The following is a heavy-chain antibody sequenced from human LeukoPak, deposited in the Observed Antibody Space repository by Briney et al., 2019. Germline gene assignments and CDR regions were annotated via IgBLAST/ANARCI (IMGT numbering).Heavy chain of an antibody. Sequence: SETLSLTCAVYGGSFSGYYWSWIRQPPGKGLEWIGEINHSGSTNYNPSLKSRVTITVDTSKNQFSLKLSSVTAADTAVYYCARTLGYWGQGTLATVSS. V-gene: IGHV4-34*01. J-gene: IGHJ4*02. CDR1: GGSFSGYY. CDR2: INHSGST. CDR3: ARTLGY. D-gene: IGHD3-16*01.